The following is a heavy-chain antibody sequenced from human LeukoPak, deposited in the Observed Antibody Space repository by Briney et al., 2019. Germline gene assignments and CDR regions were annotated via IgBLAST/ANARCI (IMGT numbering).Heavy chain of an antibody. CDR2: ISSSGDST. Sequence: SGGSLRLSCAASGFTFSSYAMTWVRQAPGKGLEWVSVISSSGDSTYYADSVKGRFTISRDTSKNTLYLQMNSLRAEDTAVYYCAKVSGDYGDAFDIWGQGTMVTVSS. CDR3: AKVSGDYGDAFDI. V-gene: IGHV3-23*01. CDR1: GFTFSSYA. D-gene: IGHD4-17*01. J-gene: IGHJ3*02.